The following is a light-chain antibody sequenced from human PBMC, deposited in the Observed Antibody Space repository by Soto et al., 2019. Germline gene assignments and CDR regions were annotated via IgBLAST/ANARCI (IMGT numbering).Light chain of an antibody. J-gene: IGLJ1*01. CDR1: SGSVSSSHH. V-gene: IGLV8-61*01. CDR2: DTN. Sequence: QTVVTQEPSFSVSPGETVTLTCGLSSGSVSSSHHPSWYQQTPGQSPRTLIHDTNRRSSGVPDRFSGSILGNKAALTITGAQAEDEADYYCCSYAGSYTWVFGSGTKVTVL. CDR3: CSYAGSYTWV.